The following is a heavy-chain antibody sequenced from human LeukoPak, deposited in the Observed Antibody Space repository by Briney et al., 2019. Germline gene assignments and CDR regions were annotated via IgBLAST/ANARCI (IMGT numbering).Heavy chain of an antibody. V-gene: IGHV1-8*01. CDR2: MNPNSGNT. J-gene: IGHJ6*02. CDR1: GYTFTSYD. CDR3: ARGGDEFYYYGMDV. Sequence: ASVKVSCKASGYTFTSYDINWVRQATGQGLEWMGWMNPNSGNTGYAQKFQGRVTMTRNTSISTAYMELSSLRSEDTAVYYCARGGDEFYYYGMDVWGRGTTVTVSS.